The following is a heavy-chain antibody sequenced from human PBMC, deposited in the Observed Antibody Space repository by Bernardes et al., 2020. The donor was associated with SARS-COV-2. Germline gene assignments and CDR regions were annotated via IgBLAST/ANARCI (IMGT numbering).Heavy chain of an antibody. CDR3: ARGTDSSGYGSWFDP. D-gene: IGHD5-18*01. CDR1: GFTFSTYW. J-gene: IGHJ5*02. Sequence: GGYLRLSCAASGFTFSTYWMHWVRQAPGKGLMWVTRIKRDGSMTHYADSVKGRFTVSRDNAKNTLFLQMNSLRVEDTAVYYCARGTDSSGYGSWFDPWGQGTLVTVSS. CDR2: IKRDGSMT. V-gene: IGHV3-74*01.